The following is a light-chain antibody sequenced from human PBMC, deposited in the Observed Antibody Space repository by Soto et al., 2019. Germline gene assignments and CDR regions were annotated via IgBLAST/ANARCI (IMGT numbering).Light chain of an antibody. CDR2: AAS. J-gene: IGKJ4*01. CDR3: LQHNSYPPT. Sequence: DIQMTQSPSSLSASVGDRVTITCRASQGIGSDLGWYQQKPGKAPKRLIYAASSLQSGVPSRFSGRGSGTEFTLTISSLQPEDFATYYCLQHNSYPPTFGRGTKVEIK. CDR1: QGIGSD. V-gene: IGKV1-17*01.